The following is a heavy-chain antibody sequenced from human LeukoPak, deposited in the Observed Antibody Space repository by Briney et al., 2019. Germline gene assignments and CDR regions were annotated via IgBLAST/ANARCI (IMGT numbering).Heavy chain of an antibody. CDR2: INQDGSLK. Sequence: GGSLRLSCAASGFTFSSRWMYWVRQVPGKGLEWVDNINQDGSLKYYVDSVKGRFTISRDNAKNSLYLHMSSLRAEDTAVYYCARAFGSSLDYWGQGPLVTVSS. D-gene: IGHD6-6*01. J-gene: IGHJ4*02. CDR3: ARAFGSSLDY. CDR1: GFTFSSRW. V-gene: IGHV3-7*04.